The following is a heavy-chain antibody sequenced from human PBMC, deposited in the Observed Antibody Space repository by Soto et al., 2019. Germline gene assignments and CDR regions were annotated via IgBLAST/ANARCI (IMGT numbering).Heavy chain of an antibody. CDR1: GYTFTSYA. CDR2: INAGNGNT. V-gene: IGHV1-3*01. CDR3: ARSIRLAGDD. J-gene: IGHJ4*02. Sequence: QVQLVQSGAEVKKPGASVKVSCKASGYTFTSYAMHWVRQAPGQRLEWMGWINAGNGNTKYSHNFQGRVTITRDTSASTAYMELSSLRSEDTAVDYCARSIRLAGDDWGQGNLVTVSS.